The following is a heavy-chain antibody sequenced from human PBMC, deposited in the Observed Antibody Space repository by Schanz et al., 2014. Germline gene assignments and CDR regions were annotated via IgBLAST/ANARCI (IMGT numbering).Heavy chain of an antibody. Sequence: EVQLVQSGGGLVQPGGSLRLSCAASGFGFSSYSMNWVRQAPGKGLEWLSVISASGGDTYYADSVKGRFTISRDNSKTTVYLQMNSLRAEDTAVYYCAKDAENTAMITDYFDYWGQGTLVTVSS. CDR3: AKDAENTAMITDYFDY. CDR1: GFGFSSYS. V-gene: IGHV3-23*04. D-gene: IGHD5-18*01. CDR2: ISASGGDT. J-gene: IGHJ4*02.